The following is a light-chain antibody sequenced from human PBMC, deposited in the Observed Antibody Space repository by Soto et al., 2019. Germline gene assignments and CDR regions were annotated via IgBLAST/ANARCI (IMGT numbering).Light chain of an antibody. J-gene: IGLJ1*01. V-gene: IGLV1-44*01. Sequence: QSVLTQSPSASGTPGQKVTISCSGSSSNIGSNAVNWYQQVPGTAPKLLIYSDDQRPSGVPDRFSGSKSGTSASLAISGLQSEDEADYICAAWNDNLNGPSYVFGTGTKVTVL. CDR1: SSNIGSNA. CDR2: SDD. CDR3: AAWNDNLNGPSYV.